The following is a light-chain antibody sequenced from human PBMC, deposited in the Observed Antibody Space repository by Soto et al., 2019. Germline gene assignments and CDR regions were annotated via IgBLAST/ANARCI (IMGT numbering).Light chain of an antibody. CDR3: QNFNSAPQT. V-gene: IGKV1-27*01. CDR2: EAS. J-gene: IGKJ1*01. Sequence: IQRTQSPSSLTESLCCICTSTFLASQSIRHYLAWHQQKPGKVPILLIYEASNLQSGVPSRFSGGGSGTDFTITISSLQPEDVATYYCQNFNSAPQTFGQGTKVDIK. CDR1: QSIRHY.